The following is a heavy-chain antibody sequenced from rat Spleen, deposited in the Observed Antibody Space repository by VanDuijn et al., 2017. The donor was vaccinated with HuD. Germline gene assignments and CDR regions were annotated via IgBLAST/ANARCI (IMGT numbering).Heavy chain of an antibody. CDR1: GFTFTDYY. CDR2: ISSDGRRN. D-gene: IGHD1-9*01. CDR3: ATVGYNSFFDY. V-gene: IGHV5S10*01. J-gene: IGHJ2*01. Sequence: EVQLMESDGGLVQPGRSLKLSCAASGFTFTDYYMAWVRQAPTKGLEWVATISSDGRRNYYRDSVKGRFPISRDNAKSSLYLQMDSLRSADTATYYCATVGYNSFFDYWGQGVMVTVSS.